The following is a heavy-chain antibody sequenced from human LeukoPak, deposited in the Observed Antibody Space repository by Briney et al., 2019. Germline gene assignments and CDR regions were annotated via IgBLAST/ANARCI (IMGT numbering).Heavy chain of an antibody. CDR3: ARHKGDPTYYYDSSGYQAFDI. V-gene: IGHV5-51*01. Sequence: GESLKISCKGSGYSFTSYWIGWVRQMPGKGLEWMGIIYPGDSDTRYSPSFQGQVTISADKSISTAYLQWSSLKASDTAMYYCARHKGDPTYYYDSSGYQAFDIWGQGTMVTVSS. CDR1: GYSFTSYW. D-gene: IGHD3-22*01. CDR2: IYPGDSDT. J-gene: IGHJ3*02.